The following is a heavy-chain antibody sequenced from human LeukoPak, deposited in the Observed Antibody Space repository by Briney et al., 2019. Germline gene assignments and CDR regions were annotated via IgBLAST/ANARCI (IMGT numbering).Heavy chain of an antibody. D-gene: IGHD1-26*01. CDR2: INAGNGNT. Sequence: GASVKVSCKASGYTFTSYAMHWVRQAPGQRLEWMGWINAGNGNTKYSQEFQGRVTITRDTSASTAYMELSRLRSDDTAVYYCARDLIVGATNWFDPWGQGTLVTVSS. CDR1: GYTFTSYA. J-gene: IGHJ5*02. V-gene: IGHV1-3*01. CDR3: ARDLIVGATNWFDP.